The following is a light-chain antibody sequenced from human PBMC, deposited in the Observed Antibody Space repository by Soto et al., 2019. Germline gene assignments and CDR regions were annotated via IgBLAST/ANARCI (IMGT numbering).Light chain of an antibody. J-gene: IGLJ1*01. V-gene: IGLV2-14*01. CDR2: EVT. CDR3: SSHTSGRTRV. Sequence: QSALTQPASVSGSPGQSIAISCTGTFSDVGGYDYVSWYQQHPDKAPKLMIYEVTKRPSGVSNRFSGSKSGNTASLTISGLQPEDDADYYCSSHTSGRTRVFGSGTKVTVL. CDR1: FSDVGGYDY.